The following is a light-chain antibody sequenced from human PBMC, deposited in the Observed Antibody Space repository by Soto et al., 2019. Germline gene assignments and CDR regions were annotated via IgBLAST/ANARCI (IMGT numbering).Light chain of an antibody. Sequence: DIQMTQSPSTVSAYVGDSVTITCRASQSITTWLAWYQQRPGKAPKLPIYDVSSLQSGVPSRFSGSGSGTEFTLTISSLQSEDFAVYYCQQYNNWPLTWTFGQGTKVDIK. CDR3: QQYNNWPLTWT. CDR2: DVS. V-gene: IGKV1-5*01. J-gene: IGKJ1*01. CDR1: QSITTW.